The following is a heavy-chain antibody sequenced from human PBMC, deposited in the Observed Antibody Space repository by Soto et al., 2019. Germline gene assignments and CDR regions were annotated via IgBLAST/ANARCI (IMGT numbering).Heavy chain of an antibody. CDR1: GFTFSSYW. Sequence: GGSLRLSCAASGFTFSSYWMSWVRQAPGKGLEWVANIKQDGSEKYYVDSVKGRFTISRDNAKNSLYLQMNSLRAEDTAVYYCARDYPYCSSTSCSRLGQLFDYWGQGTLVTVSS. J-gene: IGHJ4*02. CDR2: IKQDGSEK. V-gene: IGHV3-7*01. D-gene: IGHD2-2*01. CDR3: ARDYPYCSSTSCSRLGQLFDY.